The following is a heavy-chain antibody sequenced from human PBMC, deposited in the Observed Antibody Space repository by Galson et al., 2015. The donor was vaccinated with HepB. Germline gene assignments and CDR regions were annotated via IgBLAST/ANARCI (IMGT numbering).Heavy chain of an antibody. CDR2: LYSGGST. CDR1: GFTVSSNY. J-gene: IGHJ4*02. Sequence: SLRLSCAVSGFTVSSNYMSWVRQAPGKGLEWVSVLYSGGSTYYAESAKGRFTVSRDNSKNTLYLQMNSLSAEDTAVYYCARNGDPSYSYGYPLDYWGPGTLVTVSS. CDR3: ARNGDPSYSYGYPLDY. V-gene: IGHV3-53*01. D-gene: IGHD5-18*01.